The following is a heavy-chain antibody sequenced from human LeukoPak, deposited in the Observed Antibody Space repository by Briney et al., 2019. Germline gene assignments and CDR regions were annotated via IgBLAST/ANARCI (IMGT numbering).Heavy chain of an antibody. CDR3: ARGTIFGVVLDY. V-gene: IGHV3-30-3*01. CDR1: GGTFSSYA. CDR2: ISYDGSNK. Sequence: SCKASGGTFSSYAMHWVRQAPGKGLEWVAVISYDGSNKYYADSVKGRFTISRDNSKNTLYLQMNSLRAEDTAVYYCARGTIFGVVLDYWGQGTLVTVSS. J-gene: IGHJ4*02. D-gene: IGHD3-3*01.